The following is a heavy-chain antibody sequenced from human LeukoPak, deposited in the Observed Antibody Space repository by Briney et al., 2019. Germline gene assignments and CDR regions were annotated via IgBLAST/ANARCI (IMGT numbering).Heavy chain of an antibody. CDR1: GYTFTSYY. V-gene: IGHV1-46*01. D-gene: IGHD3-16*02. CDR3: ARESVWGRYRYIVY. J-gene: IGHJ4*02. CDR2: INPSGGST. Sequence: EASVKVSCKASGYTFTSYYMHWVRQAPGQGLEWMGIINPSGGSTSYAQKFQGRVTMTRDTSISTAYMELSRLRSDDTAVYYCARESVWGRYRYIVYWGQGTLVTVSS.